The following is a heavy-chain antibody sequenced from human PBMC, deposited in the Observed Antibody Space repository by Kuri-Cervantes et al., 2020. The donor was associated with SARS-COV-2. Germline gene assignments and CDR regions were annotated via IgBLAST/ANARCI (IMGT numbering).Heavy chain of an antibody. CDR1: GDSVTTSTFY. CDR2: INHSGST. Sequence: ESLKISCTVSGDSVTTSTFYWGWIRQPPGKGLEWIGEINHSGSTNYNPSLKSRVTISVDTSKNQFSLKLSSVTAADTAVYYCARVPSWGYIDAFDIWGQGTMVTVSS. V-gene: IGHV4-39*07. D-gene: IGHD1-1*01. CDR3: ARVPSWGYIDAFDI. J-gene: IGHJ3*02.